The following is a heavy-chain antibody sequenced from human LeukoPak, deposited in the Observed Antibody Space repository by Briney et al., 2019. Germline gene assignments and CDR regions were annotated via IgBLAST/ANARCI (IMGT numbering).Heavy chain of an antibody. D-gene: IGHD3-22*01. J-gene: IGHJ3*02. CDR1: GFTFSSYG. CDR3: ANIYLYDSSGYDAFDI. Sequence: GGSLRLSCAASGFTFSSYGMHWVRQAPGKGLEWVAVISYDGSNKYYADSVKGRFTISRDNSKNTLYLQMNSLRAEDTAVYYCANIYLYDSSGYDAFDIWAQGTMVTVSS. V-gene: IGHV3-30*18. CDR2: ISYDGSNK.